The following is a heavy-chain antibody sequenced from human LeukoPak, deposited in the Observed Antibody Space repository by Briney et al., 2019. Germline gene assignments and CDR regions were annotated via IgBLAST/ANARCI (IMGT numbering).Heavy chain of an antibody. CDR1: GGSISSGGYY. CDR2: IYHSGST. Sequence: SETLSLTCTVSGGSISSGGYYWSWIRQPPGKGLEWIGYIYHSGSTYYNPSLKSRVTISVDRSKNQFSLKLSSVTAADTAVYYCARDTRSITGTSTNWFDPWGQGTLVTVSS. D-gene: IGHD1-7*01. CDR3: ARDTRSITGTSTNWFDP. J-gene: IGHJ5*02. V-gene: IGHV4-30-2*01.